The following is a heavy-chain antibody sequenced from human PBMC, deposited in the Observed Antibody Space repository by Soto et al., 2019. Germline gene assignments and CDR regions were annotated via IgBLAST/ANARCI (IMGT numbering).Heavy chain of an antibody. CDR2: VKSKNDGGAI. Sequence: LRLSCAGSGFTFTSAWMNWVRQAPGKGLEWVGRVKSKNDGGAIDYGTPVKGRFIISRDDSKNTAYLQMNSLKIEDTGVYYCVGGSPFEYWGQGTLVTVSS. CDR3: VGGSPFEY. V-gene: IGHV3-15*05. D-gene: IGHD1-26*01. CDR1: GFTFTSAW. J-gene: IGHJ4*02.